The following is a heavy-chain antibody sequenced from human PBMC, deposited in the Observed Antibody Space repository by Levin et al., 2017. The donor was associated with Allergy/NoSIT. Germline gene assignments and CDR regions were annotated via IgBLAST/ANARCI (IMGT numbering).Heavy chain of an antibody. D-gene: IGHD4-17*01. Sequence: SCAVSGFTFSSYWMSWVRQPPGKGLEWVANIKEDGSEKYYVDSVRGRFTIYRDNANNSLYLQMNGLRAEDTAMYFCAREESSDYAASDIWGQGTVVTVSS. V-gene: IGHV3-7*01. CDR2: IKEDGSEK. J-gene: IGHJ3*02. CDR1: GFTFSSYW. CDR3: AREESSDYAASDI.